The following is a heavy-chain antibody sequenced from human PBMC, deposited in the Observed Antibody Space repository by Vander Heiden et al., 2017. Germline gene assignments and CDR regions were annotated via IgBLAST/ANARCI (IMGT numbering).Heavy chain of an antibody. CDR1: GLIVSSYD. CDR2: IGTAVDT. J-gene: IGHJ4*02. D-gene: IGHD5-12*01. V-gene: IGHV3-13*01. CDR3: ARGRATALDY. Sequence: EVQLVESGGGLVQPGGDLRLPCAASGLIVSSYDMHWFRQATGKGLDWVSAIGTAVDTYYPGSVKGRFTISRENAKNSLYLQMNSLRAGDTAVYYCARGRATALDYWGQGTLVTVSS.